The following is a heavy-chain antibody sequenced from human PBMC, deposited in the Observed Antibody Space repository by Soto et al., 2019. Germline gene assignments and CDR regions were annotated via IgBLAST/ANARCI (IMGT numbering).Heavy chain of an antibody. CDR1: GFTFSSYA. V-gene: IGHV3-23*01. CDR3: ANDFWSGYYSIDY. D-gene: IGHD3-3*01. CDR2: ISGSGGGT. Sequence: GGSLRLSCAASGFTFSSYAMSWVRQAPGKGLEWVSAISGSGGGTYYADSVKGRFTISRDNSKNTLYLQMNSLRAEDTAVYYCANDFWSGYYSIDYWGQGTLVTVSS. J-gene: IGHJ4*02.